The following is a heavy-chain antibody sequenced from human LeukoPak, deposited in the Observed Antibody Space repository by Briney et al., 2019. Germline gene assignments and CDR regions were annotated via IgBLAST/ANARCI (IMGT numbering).Heavy chain of an antibody. CDR3: ASYYYDSSGSGY. J-gene: IGHJ4*02. D-gene: IGHD3-22*01. V-gene: IGHV1-69*04. CDR1: GGTFSSYA. CDR2: IIPILGIA. Sequence: SVKVSCKASGGTFSSYAISWVRQAPGQGLEWMGRIIPILGIANYAQKFQGRVTITADKSTSTAYMELSSLRSEDTAVYYCASYYYDSSGSGYWGQGTLVTVSS.